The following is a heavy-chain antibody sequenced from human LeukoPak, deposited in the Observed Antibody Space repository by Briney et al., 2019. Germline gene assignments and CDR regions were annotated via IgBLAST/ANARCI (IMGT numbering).Heavy chain of an antibody. J-gene: IGHJ4*02. D-gene: IGHD3-16*01. CDR1: GGSISSGTHY. V-gene: IGHV4-31*03. Sequence: SETLSLTCTVSGGSISSGTHYYNWIRQHPGKGLEWIGYIYYTGVTSYNPSLKSRVTMSVDTSMNQVSLRLSSLTAADTAVYYCAASSGVTLGRFWGQGTLVTVSS. CDR2: IYYTGVT. CDR3: AASSGVTLGRF.